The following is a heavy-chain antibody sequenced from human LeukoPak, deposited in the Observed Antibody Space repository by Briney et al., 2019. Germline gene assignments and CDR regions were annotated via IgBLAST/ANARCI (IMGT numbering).Heavy chain of an antibody. V-gene: IGHV1-69*06. CDR2: IIPIFGTA. D-gene: IGHD6-6*01. CDR3: ATIRAGGDKYRSYPNGRGAFDI. CDR1: GGTFSSYA. J-gene: IGHJ3*02. Sequence: ASVKVSCKASGGTFSSYAISWVRQAPGQGLEWMGGIIPIFGTANYAQKFQGRVTMTEDTSTDTAYMELSSLRSEDTAVYYCATIRAGGDKYRSYPNGRGAFDIWGQGTMVTVSP.